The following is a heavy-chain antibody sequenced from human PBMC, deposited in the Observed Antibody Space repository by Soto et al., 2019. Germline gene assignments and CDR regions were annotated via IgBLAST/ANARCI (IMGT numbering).Heavy chain of an antibody. CDR3: ARAIAAAGTNPDFDY. V-gene: IGHV3-33*01. CDR1: GFTFSSYG. D-gene: IGHD6-13*01. J-gene: IGHJ4*02. CDR2: IWYDGSNK. Sequence: GGSLRLSCAASGFTFSSYGMHWVRQAPGKGLEWVAVIWYDGSNKYYADSVKGRFTISRDNSKNTLYLQMNSLRAEDTAVYYCARAIAAAGTNPDFDYWGQGTLVTVSS.